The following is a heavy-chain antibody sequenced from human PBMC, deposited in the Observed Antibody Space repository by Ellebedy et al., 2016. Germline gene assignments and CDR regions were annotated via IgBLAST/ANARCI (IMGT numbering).Heavy chain of an antibody. V-gene: IGHV3-23*01. Sequence: GGSLRLXXAASGFTFNTYVMSWVRQAPGEGLEWVSTISRSGDYTYYADSVKGRFTISRDNSKNTLYLQMGSLKAEDTAVYYCAKDRDDYGDYVFDYWGQGTLVTVSS. CDR2: ISRSGDYT. CDR1: GFTFNTYV. D-gene: IGHD4-17*01. J-gene: IGHJ4*02. CDR3: AKDRDDYGDYVFDY.